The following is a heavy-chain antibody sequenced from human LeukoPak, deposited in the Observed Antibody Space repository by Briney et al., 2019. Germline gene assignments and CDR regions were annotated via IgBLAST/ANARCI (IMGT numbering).Heavy chain of an antibody. V-gene: IGHV3-30*04. J-gene: IGHJ4*02. D-gene: IGHD3-3*01. CDR2: ISYDGSNK. CDR1: GFTFSSYA. Sequence: GGSLRLSCAASGFTFSSYAMHWVRQAPGKGLEWVAVISYDGSNKHYADSVKGRFTISRDNSKNTLYLQMNSLRAEDTAVYYCARDFFGSFDYWGQGTLVTVSS. CDR3: ARDFFGSFDY.